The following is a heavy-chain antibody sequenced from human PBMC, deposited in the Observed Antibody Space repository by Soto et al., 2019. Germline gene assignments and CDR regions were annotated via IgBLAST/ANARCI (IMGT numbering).Heavy chain of an antibody. J-gene: IGHJ3*02. D-gene: IGHD3-22*01. V-gene: IGHV3-49*04. CDR1: GFTFGDYA. CDR3: TRPYYYASSGYPPDAFDI. CDR2: IRSKAYGGTT. Sequence: PGGSLRLSCTASGFTFGDYAMSWVRQAPGKGLEWVGFIRSKAYGGTTEYAASVKGRFTISRDDSKSIAYLQMNSLKTGDTAVYYCTRPYYYASSGYPPDAFDIWGQGTMVTVSS.